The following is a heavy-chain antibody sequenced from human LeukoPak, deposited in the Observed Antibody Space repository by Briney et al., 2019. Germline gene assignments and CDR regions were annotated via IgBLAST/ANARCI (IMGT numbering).Heavy chain of an antibody. J-gene: IGHJ6*02. CDR2: INPSGGST. V-gene: IGHV1-46*01. CDR1: GYTFTSYY. Sequence: GASVKVSCKASGYTFTSYYMHWVRQAPGQGLEWMVIINPSGGSTSYAQKFQGRVTMTRDTSTSTVYMELSSLRSEDTAVYYCARDRLRDGYNSGDMDVWGQGATVTVSS. D-gene: IGHD5-24*01. CDR3: ARDRLRDGYNSGDMDV.